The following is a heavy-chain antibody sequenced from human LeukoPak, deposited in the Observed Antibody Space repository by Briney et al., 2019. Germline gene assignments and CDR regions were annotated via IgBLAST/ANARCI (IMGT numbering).Heavy chain of an antibody. V-gene: IGHV3-74*01. D-gene: IGHD3-10*01. J-gene: IGHJ5*02. CDR1: GFTSSSYW. Sequence: GGSLRLSCAASGFTSSSYWTHWVRQVPGKGLVWVSRISGDGTARNYADSVKGRFTISRDDAKNTADLQMNSLRGEDTAVYYCVRGRGSYGWFDPWGQGTLVTVSS. CDR2: ISGDGTAR. CDR3: VRGRGSYGWFDP.